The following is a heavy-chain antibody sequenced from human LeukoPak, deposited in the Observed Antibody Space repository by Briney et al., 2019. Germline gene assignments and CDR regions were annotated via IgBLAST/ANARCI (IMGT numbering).Heavy chain of an antibody. CDR2: IRQDESER. CDR3: ARVGPQQLVPYYYYYYMDV. J-gene: IGHJ6*03. CDR1: GFSFSSYW. Sequence: GGSLRLSCEGSGFSFSSYWMTWVRQSPGKGPEWVANIRQDESERYTVDSVKGRFTISRDNAKNSLYLQMNSLRAEDTAVYYCARVGPQQLVPYYYYYYMDVWGKGTTVTVSS. D-gene: IGHD6-13*01. V-gene: IGHV3-7*01.